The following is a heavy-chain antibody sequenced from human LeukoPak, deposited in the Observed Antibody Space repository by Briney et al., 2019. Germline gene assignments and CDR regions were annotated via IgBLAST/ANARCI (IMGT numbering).Heavy chain of an antibody. V-gene: IGHV3-74*01. Sequence: GGSLRLSCAASGFIFSNYWMHCVRQAPGKGLVWGSRLTSDTSSTSYADSVKGRFTIPRDTAKKTLYLQMNSLRAEDTAVYYCARDRASGAFDYWGQGTLVTVSS. CDR2: LTSDTSST. J-gene: IGHJ4*02. D-gene: IGHD1-26*01. CDR3: ARDRASGAFDY. CDR1: GFIFSNYW.